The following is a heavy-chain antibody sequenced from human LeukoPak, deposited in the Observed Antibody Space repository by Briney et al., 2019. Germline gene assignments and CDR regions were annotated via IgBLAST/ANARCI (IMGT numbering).Heavy chain of an antibody. Sequence: SQTLSLTCAISGDSVSSNSAAWNWIRPSPSRGLEWLGRTYYRSKWYNDYAVSVKSRITINPDTSKNQFSLQLNSVTPEDTAVYYCARGAWSSSWSGDDAFDIWGQGTMVTVSS. V-gene: IGHV6-1*01. CDR3: ARGAWSSSWSGDDAFDI. J-gene: IGHJ3*02. CDR1: GDSVSSNSAA. CDR2: TYYRSKWYN. D-gene: IGHD6-13*01.